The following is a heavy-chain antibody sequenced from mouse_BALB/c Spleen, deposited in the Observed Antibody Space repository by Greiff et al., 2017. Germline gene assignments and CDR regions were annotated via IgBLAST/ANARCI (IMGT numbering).Heavy chain of an antibody. Sequence: VQLQQPGAELVKPGASVKLSCKASGYTFTSYWMHWVKQRPGQGLEWIGEINPSNGRTNYNEKFKSKATLTVDKSSSTAYMQLSSLTSEDSAVYYCARSFITTVVADFDYWGQGTTLTVSS. J-gene: IGHJ2*01. CDR3: ARSFITTVVADFDY. D-gene: IGHD1-1*01. V-gene: IGHV1S81*02. CDR2: INPSNGRT. CDR1: GYTFTSYW.